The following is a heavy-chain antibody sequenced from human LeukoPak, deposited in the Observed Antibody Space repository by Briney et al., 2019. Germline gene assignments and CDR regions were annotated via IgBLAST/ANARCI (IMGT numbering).Heavy chain of an antibody. D-gene: IGHD6-13*01. CDR1: GYTFTGYS. CDR2: INPNSGGT. CDR3: ARDRLAAGGSGA. Sequence: ASVKVSCRASGYTFTGYSMHWVRQAPGQGLEWMGRINPNSGGTNYAQKFQGRVTMTRDTSISTAYMELSSLRSGDTAVYYCARDRLAAGGSGAWGQGTLVTVSS. J-gene: IGHJ5*02. V-gene: IGHV1-2*06.